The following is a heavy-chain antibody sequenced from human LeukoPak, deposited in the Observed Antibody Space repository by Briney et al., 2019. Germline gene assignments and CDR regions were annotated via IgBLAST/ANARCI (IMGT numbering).Heavy chain of an antibody. CDR1: GFTFDDYA. V-gene: IGHV3-9*01. Sequence: GGSLRLSCAASGFTFDDYAMHWVRQAPGKGLEWVSGISWNSGSMGYADSVKGRFTISRDNAKNSLYLQMNSLRAEDTALYYCAKGYHDSSGYYLEAPDAFDIWGQGTMVTVSS. J-gene: IGHJ3*02. CDR2: ISWNSGSM. D-gene: IGHD3-22*01. CDR3: AKGYHDSSGYYLEAPDAFDI.